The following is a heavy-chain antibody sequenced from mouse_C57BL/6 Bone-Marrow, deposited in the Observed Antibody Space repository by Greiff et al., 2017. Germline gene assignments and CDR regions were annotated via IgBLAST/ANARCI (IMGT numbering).Heavy chain of an antibody. V-gene: IGHV5-17*01. CDR1: GFTFSDYG. CDR2: ISSGSSTI. CDR3: ARRVRRYAMDY. D-gene: IGHD2-14*01. Sequence: EVKLVESGGGLVKPGGSLKLSCAASGFTFSDYGMHWVRQAPEKGLEWVAYISSGSSTIYYADTVKGRFTISRDKAKNTLFLQMTSLRSEDTAMYDGARRVRRYAMDYWGQGTSVTVSS. J-gene: IGHJ4*01.